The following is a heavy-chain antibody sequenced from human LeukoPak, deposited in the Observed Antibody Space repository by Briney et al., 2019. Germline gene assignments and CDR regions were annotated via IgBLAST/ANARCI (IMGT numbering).Heavy chain of an antibody. CDR2: IYYSGST. V-gene: IGHV4-31*03. D-gene: IGHD4-23*01. Sequence: SETLSLTCTVSGGSISSGGYYWSWIRQHPGKGLEWIGYIYYSGSTYYNPSLKSRVTISVDTSKNQFSLKLSSVTAADTAVYYCVTNYGGNSDDAFDIWGQGTMVTVSS. CDR3: VTNYGGNSDDAFDI. J-gene: IGHJ3*02. CDR1: GGSISSGGYY.